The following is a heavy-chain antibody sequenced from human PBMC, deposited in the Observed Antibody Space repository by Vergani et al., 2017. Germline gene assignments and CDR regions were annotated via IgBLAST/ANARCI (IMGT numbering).Heavy chain of an antibody. CDR2: ICHTEDT. V-gene: IGHV4-4*01. CDR3: ATIGYGLWGSYFSY. Sequence: QVQLQESGPGLVKPPGTLSLTCAVSGDSISSNNCWTWVRQPPGKGLEWIGEICHTEDTKYSPSLKSRVTVSVDESRNLFSLRLNSVTAADTAVYSCATIGYGLWGSYFSYWGQGVLVTVSS. D-gene: IGHD3-16*01. J-gene: IGHJ4*02. CDR1: GDSISSNNC.